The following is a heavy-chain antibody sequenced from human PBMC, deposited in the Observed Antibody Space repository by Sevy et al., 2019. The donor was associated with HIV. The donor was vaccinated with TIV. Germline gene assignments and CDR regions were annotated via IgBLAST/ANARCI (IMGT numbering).Heavy chain of an antibody. CDR1: GFTFSSYA. V-gene: IGHV3-23*01. Sequence: GGSLRLSCAASGFTFSSYAMSWVRQAPGKGLEWVSAISGSGYLTYYTDSVKGRFTISRDNSKNTLDLQMNSLRAEDTAVYYCAKEGGGYYYDSSGLFDYWGQGTLVTVSS. D-gene: IGHD3-22*01. CDR3: AKEGGGYYYDSSGLFDY. CDR2: ISGSGYLT. J-gene: IGHJ4*02.